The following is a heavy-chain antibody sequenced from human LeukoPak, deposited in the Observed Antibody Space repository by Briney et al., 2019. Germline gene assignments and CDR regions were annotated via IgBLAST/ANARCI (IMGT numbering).Heavy chain of an antibody. CDR1: GFALNTYS. V-gene: IGHV3-48*01. D-gene: IGHD2-8*01. CDR2: IRPNDGTT. Sequence: PGGSLRLSCADSGFALNTYSMSWVRQAPGKGLEWVSYIRPNDGTTHYADSVKGRFTISRDNAKNSLSLQMTSLRVDDSAVYYCVRGQTNLDNWFDPWGQGTLVIVSS. CDR3: VRGQTNLDNWFDP. J-gene: IGHJ5*02.